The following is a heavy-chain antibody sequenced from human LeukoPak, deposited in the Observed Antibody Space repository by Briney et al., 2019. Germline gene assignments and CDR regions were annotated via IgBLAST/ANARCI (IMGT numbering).Heavy chain of an antibody. CDR1: GFTFGDYS. D-gene: IGHD3-9*01. J-gene: IGHJ4*02. CDR3: TREGTWLYYFDY. CDR2: IRSKAYGGTT. Sequence: PGGSLRLSCTASGFTFGDYSMSWVRQAPGKGLEWVGFIRSKAYGGTTEYAASVKGRFTISRDDSKTIAYLQMNSLKTKDTAVYYCTREGTWLYYFDYWGQGTLVTVSS. V-gene: IGHV3-49*04.